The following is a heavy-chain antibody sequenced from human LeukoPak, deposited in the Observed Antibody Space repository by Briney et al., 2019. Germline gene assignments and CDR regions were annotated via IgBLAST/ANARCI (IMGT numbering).Heavy chain of an antibody. CDR2: IYTSGST. CDR3: ASIGWLGELLYGGYYYMDV. CDR1: GGSISSGSYY. J-gene: IGHJ6*03. Sequence: SQTLSLTCTVSGGSISSGSYYWSWIRQPAGKGLEWIGRIYTSGSTNYNPSLKSRVTISVDTSKNQFSLKLSSVTAADTAVYYCASIGWLGELLYGGYYYMDVWGKGTTVTVSS. D-gene: IGHD3-10*01. V-gene: IGHV4-61*02.